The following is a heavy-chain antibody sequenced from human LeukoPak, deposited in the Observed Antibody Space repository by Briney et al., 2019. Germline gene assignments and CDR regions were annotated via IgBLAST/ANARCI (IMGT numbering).Heavy chain of an antibody. D-gene: IGHD6-13*01. CDR3: ARPGSAAAGTSYYYYYMDV. V-gene: IGHV4-39*01. Sequence: EASETLSLTRTVSGGSISSSSYYWGWTRQPPGKGLEWIGSIYYSGSTYYNPSLKSRVTISVDTSKNQFSLKLSSVTAADTAVYYCARPGSAAAGTSYYYYYMDVWGKGTTVTVSS. CDR2: IYYSGST. CDR1: GGSISSSSYY. J-gene: IGHJ6*03.